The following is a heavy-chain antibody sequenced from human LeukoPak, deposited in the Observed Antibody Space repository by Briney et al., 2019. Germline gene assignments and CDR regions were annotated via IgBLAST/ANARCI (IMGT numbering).Heavy chain of an antibody. V-gene: IGHV3-21*01. Sequence: GGSLRLSCAASGFTFSAYAMNWVRQAPGEGLEWVSYISSTSSSINYADSVKGRFTISRDNAENSLYLQMNSLRAEDTAVYYCATAPTRNSGWYFFEPWGQGTLVTVSS. CDR3: ATAPTRNSGWYFFEP. CDR2: ISSTSSSI. J-gene: IGHJ5*02. CDR1: GFTFSAYA. D-gene: IGHD6-19*01.